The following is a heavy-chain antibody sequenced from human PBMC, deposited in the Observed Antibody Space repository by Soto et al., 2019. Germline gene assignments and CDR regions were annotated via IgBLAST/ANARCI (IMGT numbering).Heavy chain of an antibody. CDR3: ARVGRSWYYDSSLYYFDY. Sequence: LRLSCAASGFTFSSYEMNWVRQAPGKGLEWVSYISSSGSTIYYADSVKGRFTISRDNAKNPLYLQMNSLRAEDTAVYYCARVGRSWYYDSSLYYFDYWGQGTLVTVSS. D-gene: IGHD3-22*01. V-gene: IGHV3-48*03. CDR2: ISSSGSTI. CDR1: GFTFSSYE. J-gene: IGHJ4*02.